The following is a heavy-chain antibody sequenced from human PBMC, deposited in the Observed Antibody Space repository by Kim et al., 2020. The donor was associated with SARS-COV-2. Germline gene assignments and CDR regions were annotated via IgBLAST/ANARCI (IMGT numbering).Heavy chain of an antibody. CDR3: AKVDEEYGSGSYLYQQRQIEDYFDY. D-gene: IGHD3-10*01. CDR1: GFTFSSYG. Sequence: GGSLRLSCAASGFTFSSYGMHWVRQAPGKGLEWVAVISYDGSNKYYADSVKGRFTISRDNSKNTLYLQMNSLRAEDTAVYYCAKVDEEYGSGSYLYQQRQIEDYFDYWGQGTLVTVSS. CDR2: ISYDGSNK. V-gene: IGHV3-30*18. J-gene: IGHJ4*02.